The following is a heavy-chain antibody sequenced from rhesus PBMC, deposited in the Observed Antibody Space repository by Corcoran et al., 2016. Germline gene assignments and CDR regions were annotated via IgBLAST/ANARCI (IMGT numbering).Heavy chain of an antibody. J-gene: IGHJ4*01. D-gene: IGHD5-24*01. CDR1: GGSISSNY. CDR2: IYGSGGST. Sequence: QVQLQESGPGLVKPSETLSLTCAVSGGSISSNYWSWIRQPPGKGLEWIGRIYGSGGSTDYNPSLKSRVTISKDTSKNQFSLKLSSVTAADTAVYYCARYSSPGWARRYSGYSLDYWGQGV. V-gene: IGHV4-160*01. CDR3: ARYSSPGWARRYSGYSLDY.